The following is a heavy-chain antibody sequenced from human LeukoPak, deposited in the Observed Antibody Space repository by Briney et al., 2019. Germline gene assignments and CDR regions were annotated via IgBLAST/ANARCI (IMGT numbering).Heavy chain of an antibody. D-gene: IGHD6-19*01. J-gene: IGHJ4*02. CDR1: GYTFTSYD. V-gene: IGHV1-8*01. Sequence: GSVKVSCKASGYTFTSYDINWVRQATGQGLEWMGWMNPNSGNTGYAQKFQGRVTMTWNASISTAYMELSSLRSEDTAVYYCARVASSGWYYFDYWGQGTLVTVSS. CDR2: MNPNSGNT. CDR3: ARVASSGWYYFDY.